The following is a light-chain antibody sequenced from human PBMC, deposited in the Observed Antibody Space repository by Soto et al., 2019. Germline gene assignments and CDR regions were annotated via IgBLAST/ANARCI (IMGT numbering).Light chain of an antibody. CDR1: NIGSKG. CDR2: YDS. V-gene: IGLV3-21*04. J-gene: IGLJ1*01. CDR3: QVWDSSSDHAPV. Sequence: SYELTQPPSVSVAPGKTARITCGGNNIGSKGVHWYQQKPGQAPVLVIYYDSDRPSGIPERFSGSNSGNTATLTISRVEAGDEADYYCQVWDSSSDHAPVFGTGTKLTVL.